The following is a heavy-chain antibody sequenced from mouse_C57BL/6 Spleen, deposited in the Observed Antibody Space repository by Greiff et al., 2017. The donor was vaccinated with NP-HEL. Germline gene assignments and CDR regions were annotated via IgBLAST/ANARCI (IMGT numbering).Heavy chain of an antibody. CDR2: INPNNGGT. V-gene: IGHV1-18*01. J-gene: IGHJ4*01. Sequence: EVQLQQSGPELVKPGASVKIPCKASGYTFTDYNMDWVKQSHGKSLEWIGDINPNNGGTIYNQKFKGKATLTVDKSSSTAYMELRSLTSEDTAVYYCARRELRYDYDWGYAMDYWGQGTSVTVSS. D-gene: IGHD2-4*01. CDR3: ARRELRYDYDWGYAMDY. CDR1: GYTFTDYN.